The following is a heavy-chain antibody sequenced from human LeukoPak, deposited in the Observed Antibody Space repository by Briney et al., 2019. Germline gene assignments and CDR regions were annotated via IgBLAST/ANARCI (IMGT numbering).Heavy chain of an antibody. CDR1: GYTFTGYY. CDR2: ISAYNGNT. Sequence: ASVKVSCKASGYTFTGYYMHWVRQAPGQGLEWMGWISAYNGNTNYAQKLQGRVTMTTDTSTSTAYMELRSLRSDDTAVYYCARTAASSGYYYVNWGQGTLVTVSS. D-gene: IGHD3-22*01. CDR3: ARTAASSGYYYVN. V-gene: IGHV1-18*04. J-gene: IGHJ4*02.